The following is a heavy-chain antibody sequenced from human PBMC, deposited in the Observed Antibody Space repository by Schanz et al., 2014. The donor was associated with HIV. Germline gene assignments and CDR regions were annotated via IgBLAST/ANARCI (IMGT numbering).Heavy chain of an antibody. V-gene: IGHV3-23*01. D-gene: IGHD5-12*01. J-gene: IGHJ6*02. Sequence: EVLLLESGGGLVQPGGSLRLSCAASGFTFSSYAMTWVRQAPGKGLEWVSTISGSGANTYYAESVKGRFTISRDNSKNTLYLQVSSLRAEDSAVYYCARGSGFLDYYYYGMDVWGQGTTVTVSS. CDR3: ARGSGFLDYYYYGMDV. CDR2: ISGSGANT. CDR1: GFTFSSYA.